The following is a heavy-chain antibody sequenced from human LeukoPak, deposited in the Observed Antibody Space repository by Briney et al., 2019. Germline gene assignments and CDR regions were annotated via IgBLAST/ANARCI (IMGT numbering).Heavy chain of an antibody. CDR2: IHSSGGS. Sequence: SETLSLTCTVSGASISNYYRSWIRQTPEKGLEWIGHIHSSGGSSYYPSLKSRLTLSIDTSSNQLSLKLPSVTAADTAVYFCARLGSYHDFWGQGALVTVSS. D-gene: IGHD1-26*01. J-gene: IGHJ4*02. CDR1: GASISNYY. V-gene: IGHV4-4*09. CDR3: ARLGSYHDF.